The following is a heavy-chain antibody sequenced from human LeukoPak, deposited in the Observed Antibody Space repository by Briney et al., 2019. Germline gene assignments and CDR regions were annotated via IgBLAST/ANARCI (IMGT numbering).Heavy chain of an antibody. Sequence: SVTVSCKASGSTFSSYAISWVRQAPGQGLEWMGGIIPIFGTANYAQKFQGRVTITADESTSTAYMELSSLRSEDTAVYYCARGKVPAAMADANYWGQGTLVTVSS. CDR2: IIPIFGTA. J-gene: IGHJ4*02. CDR1: GSTFSSYA. V-gene: IGHV1-69*13. D-gene: IGHD2-2*01. CDR3: ARGKVPAAMADANY.